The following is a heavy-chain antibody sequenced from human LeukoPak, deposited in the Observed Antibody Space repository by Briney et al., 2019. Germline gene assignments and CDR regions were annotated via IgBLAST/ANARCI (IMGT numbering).Heavy chain of an antibody. Sequence: GGSLRLSCAASGFTFSSYWMGWVRQAPGKGLEWVANIKQDGSEKYYVDSVKGRFTISRDNAKNSLYLQMNSLRAEDTAVYYCARDHIMGYDFWSGYYPWGQGTLVTVSS. CDR1: GFTFSSYW. D-gene: IGHD3-3*01. V-gene: IGHV3-7*01. CDR3: ARDHIMGYDFWSGYYP. CDR2: IKQDGSEK. J-gene: IGHJ5*02.